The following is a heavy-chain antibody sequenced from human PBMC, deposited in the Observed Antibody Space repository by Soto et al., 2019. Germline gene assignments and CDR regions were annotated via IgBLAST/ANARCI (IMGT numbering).Heavy chain of an antibody. V-gene: IGHV1-46*01. Sequence: QVQLVQSGAEVKKPGASVKVSCKASGYTFTSYYMHWVRQAPGQGLEWMGIINPSDGSTSYAQKFQGRVTMTRDTSTSTVYMELSSLRSEDTAVYYCARAGGTKDFDYWGQGPLVTVSS. CDR3: ARAGGTKDFDY. CDR2: INPSDGST. D-gene: IGHD1-26*01. CDR1: GYTFTSYY. J-gene: IGHJ4*02.